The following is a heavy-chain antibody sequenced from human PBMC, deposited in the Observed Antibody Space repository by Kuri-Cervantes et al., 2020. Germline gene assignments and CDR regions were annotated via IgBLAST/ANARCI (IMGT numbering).Heavy chain of an antibody. CDR2: IYHSGST. Sequence: SETLSLTCAVSGDPISSGYYWGWIRQPPGKGLEWIGNIYHSGSTYYNPSLKSRVTISVDTSKNQFSLKLSSVTAADTALYYCARRSASGSYPFDFWGQGTLVTVSS. CDR1: GDPISSGYY. D-gene: IGHD1-26*01. J-gene: IGHJ4*02. CDR3: ARRSASGSYPFDF. V-gene: IGHV4-38-2*01.